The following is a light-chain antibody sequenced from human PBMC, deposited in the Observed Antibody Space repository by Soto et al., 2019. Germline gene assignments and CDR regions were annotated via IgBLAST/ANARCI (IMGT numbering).Light chain of an antibody. J-gene: IGKJ1*01. CDR2: DTS. CDR1: QSINSY. V-gene: IGKV3-11*01. Sequence: EIVLTQSPATLSLSPGDRGTLSCRASQSINSYLAWYQQKPGQAPRLLIYDTSNRATGIPPRFSGSGSGTDFTLTISRLEPEDFAVYYCQQYGSSGTFGQGTKVDI. CDR3: QQYGSSGT.